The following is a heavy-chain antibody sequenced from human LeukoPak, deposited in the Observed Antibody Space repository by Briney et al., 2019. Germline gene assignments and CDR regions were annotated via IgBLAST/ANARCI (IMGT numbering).Heavy chain of an antibody. CDR3: ARLRESRAFDI. Sequence: GESLKISCKGSGYSFATHWIGWVRQMPGKGLEWMGIIYPGDSETRYSPSFEGQVTISADKSISTAYLQWSSLKASDTAMYYCARLRESRAFDIWGQGTMVTVSS. J-gene: IGHJ3*02. CDR2: IYPGDSET. D-gene: IGHD3-10*01. V-gene: IGHV5-51*01. CDR1: GYSFATHW.